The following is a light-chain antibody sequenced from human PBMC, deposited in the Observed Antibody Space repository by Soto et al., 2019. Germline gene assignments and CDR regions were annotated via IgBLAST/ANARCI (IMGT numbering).Light chain of an antibody. CDR2: AAS. J-gene: IGKJ2*01. V-gene: IGKV3-11*01. CDR3: QQRSNWPTYT. CDR1: QSVSTY. Sequence: EIVLTQSPATLSLSPGDRATLSCRASQSVSTYLAWYQQKPGQAPRLLIYAASNRATAIPTRFSGSGSGTDFTLTISSLEPEDFAVYYCQQRSNWPTYTFGQGTKLEIK.